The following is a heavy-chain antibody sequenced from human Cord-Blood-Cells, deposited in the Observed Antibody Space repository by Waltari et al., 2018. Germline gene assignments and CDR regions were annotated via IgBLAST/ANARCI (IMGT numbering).Heavy chain of an antibody. Sequence: EVQLLESGGGLVQPGGSLRLSCAASGFTFSSYAMSWVRQAPGKGLEWVSAISGSGGSTYYADSVKGRFTITRDNSKNTLYLQRNSLRAEDTAVYYCAKGRKYSSYYCDYWGQGTLVTVSS. V-gene: IGHV3-23*01. J-gene: IGHJ4*02. CDR3: AKGRKYSSYYCDY. CDR2: ISGSGGST. D-gene: IGHD6-6*01. CDR1: GFTFSSYA.